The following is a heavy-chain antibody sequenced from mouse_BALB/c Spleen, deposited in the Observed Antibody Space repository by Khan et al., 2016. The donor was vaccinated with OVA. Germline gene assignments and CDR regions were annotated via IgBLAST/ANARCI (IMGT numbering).Heavy chain of an antibody. J-gene: IGHJ4*01. V-gene: IGHV1-76*01. CDR2: IYPGTGST. D-gene: IGHD1-1*01. CDR1: GYIFTSYW. Sequence: QVRLQQSGAELVRPGASVKLSCKTSGYIFTSYWIHWVKQRSGQGLEWIARIYPGTGSTYYNEKFKDTATLTAEKSSSTACMQLSSLKSEDSAVYCCARNDYGSTCTMDYWGQGTSVTVSS. CDR3: ARNDYGSTCTMDY.